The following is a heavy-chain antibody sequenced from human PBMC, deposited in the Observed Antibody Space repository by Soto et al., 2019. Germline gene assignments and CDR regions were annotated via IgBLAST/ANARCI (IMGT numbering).Heavy chain of an antibody. D-gene: IGHD5-18*01. Sequence: EVQLVESGGGLVQPGGSLRLSCAASGFTFRTYWLSWVRQVPGKGLEWVANINQDGSEKNYGDSVKGRFTISRDNARNSLYLQMSSLRAEDTALYYCARDGSTSWYSYDYHGMDVWGQGTTVTVSS. CDR3: ARDGSTSWYSYDYHGMDV. J-gene: IGHJ6*02. CDR2: INQDGSEK. CDR1: GFTFRTYW. V-gene: IGHV3-7*05.